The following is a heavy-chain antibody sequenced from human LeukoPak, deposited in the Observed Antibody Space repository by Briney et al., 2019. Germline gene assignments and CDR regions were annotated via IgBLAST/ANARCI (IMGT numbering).Heavy chain of an antibody. CDR3: ARAYSSGWYLSFSQYYFDY. J-gene: IGHJ4*02. D-gene: IGHD6-19*01. CDR1: GGSISSSYW. V-gene: IGHV4-4*02. CDR2: IYHSGST. Sequence: SGTLPLTCGVSGGSISSSYWWSWVRQPPGKGLEWIGEIYHSGSTNYNPSLKSRVTISMDKSKNQFSLKLSSVTAAGTAVYYCARAYSSGWYLSFSQYYFDYWGQGTLVTVSS.